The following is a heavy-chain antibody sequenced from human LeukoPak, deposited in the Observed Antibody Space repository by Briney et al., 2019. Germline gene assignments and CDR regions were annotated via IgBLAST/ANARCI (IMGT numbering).Heavy chain of an antibody. Sequence: GGSLRLSCAASGFTFDEYGMSWVRQAPGKGLEWVANIKQDGSEKYYVDSVKGRFTISRDNAKNSLYLQMNSLRAEDTAVYYCVGHSDYWGQGTLVTVSS. J-gene: IGHJ4*02. D-gene: IGHD3-16*01. CDR3: VGHSDY. CDR1: GFTFDEYG. V-gene: IGHV3-7*01. CDR2: IKQDGSEK.